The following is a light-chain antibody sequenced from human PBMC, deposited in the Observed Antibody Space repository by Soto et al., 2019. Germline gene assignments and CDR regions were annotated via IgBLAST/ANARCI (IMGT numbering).Light chain of an antibody. Sequence: DIQMTQSPSTLSASVGDRVTITCRASQSISNWLAWYQQKPGKAPKLLIYQASTLESGVPSRFGGSRSGTEVTLTISSLQPDDFATYYCQQYNSHWTFGQGTKVEIK. V-gene: IGKV1-5*03. CDR1: QSISNW. J-gene: IGKJ1*01. CDR2: QAS. CDR3: QQYNSHWT.